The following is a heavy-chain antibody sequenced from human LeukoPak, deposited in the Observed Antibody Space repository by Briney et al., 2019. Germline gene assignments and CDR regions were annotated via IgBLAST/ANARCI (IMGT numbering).Heavy chain of an antibody. CDR1: GGPLTSYY. V-gene: IGHV4-59*12. D-gene: IGHD3-22*01. CDR2: IYYRGST. J-gene: IGHJ4*02. Sequence: PSETLSLTCAVSGGPLTSYYWSWIRQPPGKGLEWIGFIYYRGSTNYNPSLKSRVTISVDTSKNQFSLKLSSVTAADTAVYYCARATYYYDSSGYYILDYWGQGTLVTVSS. CDR3: ARATYYYDSSGYYILDY.